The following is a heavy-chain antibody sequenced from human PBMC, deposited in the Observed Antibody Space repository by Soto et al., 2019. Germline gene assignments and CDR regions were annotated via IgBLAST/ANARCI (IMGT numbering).Heavy chain of an antibody. V-gene: IGHV1-46*01. J-gene: IGHJ4*02. CDR1: GYTFTSYY. CDR2: INPSGGRT. Sequence: QVLLVQSGAEVTRPGASVKVSCKASGYTFTSYYMHWVRQAPGQGLEWMAMINPSGGRTKYAQIFQGRFTVTRDPATGTVDMELSSLTSEDTAIYYCARGPSCGGDCYLFDYWGQGTQVTVSS. D-gene: IGHD2-21*02. CDR3: ARGPSCGGDCYLFDY.